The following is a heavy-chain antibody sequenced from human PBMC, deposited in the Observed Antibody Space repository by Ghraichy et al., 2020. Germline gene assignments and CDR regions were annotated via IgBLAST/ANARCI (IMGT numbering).Heavy chain of an antibody. CDR3: ARGYCSGVSCYQFFDD. CDR1: GYTFTSSG. D-gene: IGHD2-15*01. V-gene: IGHV1-18*01. Sequence: ASVKVSCKASGYTFTSSGISWVRQAPGQGLEWMGGISGYNGNTNYAQKLQGRVTMTTDTSTSTAYMEVRSLGSDDTAVYYCARGYCSGVSCYQFFDDWGQGTLVTVSS. CDR2: ISGYNGNT. J-gene: IGHJ4*02.